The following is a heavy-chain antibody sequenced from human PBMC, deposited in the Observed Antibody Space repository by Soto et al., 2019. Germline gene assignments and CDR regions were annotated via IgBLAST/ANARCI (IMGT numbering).Heavy chain of an antibody. CDR2: IYAGGTT. D-gene: IGHD2-8*01. CDR1: GFTVRSNF. J-gene: IGHJ4*02. CDR3: ARGADMVIRD. Sequence: EVQLVESGGGLVQPGGSLRLSCAASGFTVRSNFMNWVRQAPGKGLEWVATIYAGGTTYYADSVKGRFTISRDTSKNTLFLHMDSLRVEDTAMYHCARGADMVIRDWGQGTLVTVSS. V-gene: IGHV3-66*01.